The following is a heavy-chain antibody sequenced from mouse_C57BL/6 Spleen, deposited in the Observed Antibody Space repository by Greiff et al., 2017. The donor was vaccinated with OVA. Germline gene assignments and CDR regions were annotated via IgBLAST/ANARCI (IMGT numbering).Heavy chain of an antibody. Sequence: VQLQQPGAELVKPGASVKMSCKASGYTFTSYWITWVKQRPGQGLEWIGDIYPGSGSTNYNEKFKSKATLTVDTSSSTAYMQLSSLTSEDSAVYYCARCYYGSSYAPFDYWGQGTTLTVSS. J-gene: IGHJ2*01. D-gene: IGHD1-1*01. CDR3: ARCYYGSSYAPFDY. CDR2: IYPGSGST. CDR1: GYTFTSYW. V-gene: IGHV1-55*01.